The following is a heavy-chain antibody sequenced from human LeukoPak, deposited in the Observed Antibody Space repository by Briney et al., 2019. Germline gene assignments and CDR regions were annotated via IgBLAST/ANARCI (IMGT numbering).Heavy chain of an antibody. D-gene: IGHD2-2*01. CDR3: ARGLHVCSSTSCYLY. V-gene: IGHV1-8*01. CDR2: MNPNSGNT. J-gene: IGHJ4*02. Sequence: ASVKVSCKASGYTFTSYDINWVRQATGQGLEWMGRMNPNSGNTGYAQKFQGRVTMTRNTSISTAYMELSSLRSEDTAVYYCARGLHVCSSTSCYLYWGQGTLVTVSS. CDR1: GYTFTSYD.